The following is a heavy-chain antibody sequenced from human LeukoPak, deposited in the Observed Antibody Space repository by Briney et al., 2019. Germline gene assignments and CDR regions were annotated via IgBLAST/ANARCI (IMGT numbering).Heavy chain of an antibody. Sequence: PSETLSLTCTVSGGSISSYYWSWIRQPAGKGLEWIGRIYTSGSTNYNPSLKSRVTMSVDTSKNQFSLKLSSVTVADTAVYYCAREFDFWSGYYYFDYWGQGTLVTVSS. CDR2: IYTSGST. CDR1: GGSISSYY. V-gene: IGHV4-4*07. D-gene: IGHD3-3*01. CDR3: AREFDFWSGYYYFDY. J-gene: IGHJ4*02.